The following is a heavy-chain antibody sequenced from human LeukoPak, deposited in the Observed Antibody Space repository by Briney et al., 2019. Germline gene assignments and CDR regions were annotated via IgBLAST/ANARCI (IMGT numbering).Heavy chain of an antibody. CDR2: ISSSSSYI. V-gene: IGHV3-21*01. J-gene: IGHJ4*02. Sequence: GGSLRLSCAASGFTFSSYSMNWVRQAPGKGLEWASSISSSSSYIYYADLVKGRFTISRDNAKNSLYLQMNSLRAEDTAVYYCASGPQKYYYDSSGQTPNDYWGQGTLVTVSS. CDR3: ASGPQKYYYDSSGQTPNDY. D-gene: IGHD3-22*01. CDR1: GFTFSSYS.